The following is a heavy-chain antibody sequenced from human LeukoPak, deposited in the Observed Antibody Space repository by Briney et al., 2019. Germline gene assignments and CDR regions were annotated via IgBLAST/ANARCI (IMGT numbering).Heavy chain of an antibody. J-gene: IGHJ3*02. D-gene: IGHD3-22*01. V-gene: IGHV4-59*12. CDR2: IYYSGSA. Sequence: SETLSLTCNVSGDSISSYYWSWIRQSPGKGLEWIGYIYYSGSANYNPSLKSRVTISVDTSKNQFSLKLSSVTAADTAVYYCARDRRVVPYYYDSSGYPDAFDIWGQGTMVTVSS. CDR1: GDSISSYY. CDR3: ARDRRVVPYYYDSSGYPDAFDI.